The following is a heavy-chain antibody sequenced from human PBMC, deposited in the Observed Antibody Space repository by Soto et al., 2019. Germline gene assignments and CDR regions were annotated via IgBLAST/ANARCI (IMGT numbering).Heavy chain of an antibody. J-gene: IGHJ2*01. CDR3: ARNRAVFPLVTHKDYWYFDL. CDR1: GGSISSYY. V-gene: IGHV4-59*01. CDR2: IYYNGNT. Sequence: SSETLSLTCTVSGGSISSYYWSWIRQPPGKEQEWNGYIYYNGNTNYNPSLTSRVIMTSEPSTSTVNLEMISLRSDDTAVYYCARNRAVFPLVTHKDYWYFDLWGRGTLVTVS. D-gene: IGHD2-15*01.